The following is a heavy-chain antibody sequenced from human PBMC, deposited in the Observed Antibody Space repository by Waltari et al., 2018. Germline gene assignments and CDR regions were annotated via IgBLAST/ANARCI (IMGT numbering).Heavy chain of an antibody. J-gene: IGHJ4*02. CDR2: VHHSGKT. D-gene: IGHD2-2*01. V-gene: IGHV4-4*02. Sequence: QVQLQESGQGLVKPSGTLSLTCAVSGDPLSGIYWWSWVRQSPEKGLEWIGQVHHSGKTHYNPSLQSRVAISVDKPKNQFSLNLNSVTAADTAIYYCAGDRAIGLFFDYWGRGTLVTVSS. CDR1: GDPLSGIYW. CDR3: AGDRAIGLFFDY.